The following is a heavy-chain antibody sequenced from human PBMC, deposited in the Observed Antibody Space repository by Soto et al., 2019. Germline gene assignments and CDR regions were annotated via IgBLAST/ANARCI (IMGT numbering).Heavy chain of an antibody. CDR1: GFSLSTGGVG. CDR2: IYWDDDK. CDR3: THSRCGGDCLQSYSSHYYYGMDV. V-gene: IGHV2-5*02. J-gene: IGHJ6*02. Sequence: QITLMESGPTLVKPTQTLTLTCTFSGFSLSTGGVGVGWIRQPPGKALEWLAIIYWDDDKRYSPSLRSRLTITKDTSKNQVVLTMTNMDPVDTATYYCTHSRCGGDCLQSYSSHYYYGMDVWGQGTTVTVSS. D-gene: IGHD2-21*02.